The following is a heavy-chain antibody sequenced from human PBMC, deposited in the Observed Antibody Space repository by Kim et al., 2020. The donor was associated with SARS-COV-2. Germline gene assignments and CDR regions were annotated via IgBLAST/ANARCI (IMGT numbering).Heavy chain of an antibody. D-gene: IGHD3-22*01. J-gene: IGHJ4*02. CDR1: GGSISSSSYY. Sequence: SETLSLTCTVSGGSISSSSYYWGWIRQPPGKGLEWIGSIYYSGSTYYNPSLKSRVTISVDTSKNQFSLKLSSVTAADTAVYYCARDLGHSSGYFDYWGQGTLVTVSS. V-gene: IGHV4-39*07. CDR2: IYYSGST. CDR3: ARDLGHSSGYFDY.